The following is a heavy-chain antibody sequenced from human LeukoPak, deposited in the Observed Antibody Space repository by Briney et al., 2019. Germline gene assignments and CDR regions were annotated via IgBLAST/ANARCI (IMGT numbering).Heavy chain of an antibody. CDR3: AKVGYYDFWSGYDYYYYMDV. CDR1: GFTFSSYA. CDR2: ISGSGGST. J-gene: IGHJ6*03. D-gene: IGHD3-3*01. V-gene: IGHV3-23*01. Sequence: PGGSLRLSCAASGFTFSSYAMSWVRQAPGEGLEWVSAISGSGGSTYYADSVKGRFTISRDNSKNTLYLQMNSLRAEDTAVYYCAKVGYYDFWSGYDYYYYMDVWGKGTTVTISS.